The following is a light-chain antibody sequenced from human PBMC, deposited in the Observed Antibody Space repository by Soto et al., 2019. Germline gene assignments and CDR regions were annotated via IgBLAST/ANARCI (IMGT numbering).Light chain of an antibody. Sequence: QSALTQPASVSGSPGQSITISCTGTSSDVGTYNLVSWYQRHPGKAPTLMIYDVTKRPSGVSNRFSGSKSGNTASLTISGLQAEDEADYYCCSYAGVTSVIFGGGTKLTVL. J-gene: IGLJ2*01. V-gene: IGLV2-23*02. CDR2: DVT. CDR1: SSDVGTYNL. CDR3: CSYAGVTSVI.